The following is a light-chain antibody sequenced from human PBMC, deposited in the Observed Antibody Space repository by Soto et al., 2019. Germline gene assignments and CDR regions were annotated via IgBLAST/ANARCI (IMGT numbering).Light chain of an antibody. J-gene: IGLJ3*02. CDR3: AAWDDSLNGPV. V-gene: IGLV1-44*01. Sequence: QSGLTQPPSASGTPGQRVPIACSGSSSSIGSNPVNWYQQLPGTAPKLLIYTNNQRPSGVPDRFSGSKSGTSASLAISGLQSEDEADYYCAAWDDSLNGPVFGGGTQLTVL. CDR2: TNN. CDR1: SSSIGSNP.